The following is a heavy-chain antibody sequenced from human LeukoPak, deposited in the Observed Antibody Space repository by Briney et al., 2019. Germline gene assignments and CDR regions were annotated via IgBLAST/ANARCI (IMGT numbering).Heavy chain of an antibody. V-gene: IGHV3-53*01. CDR2: IYSGGST. CDR1: GLTVSSNY. Sequence: PGGSLGLSCAASGLTVSSNYMSWVRQAPGRGLEWVSVIYSGGSTYYADSVKGRFTISRDHSNNTLYLQMNSLRAEDTALYYCARYCNGGNCYFDSWGQGTLVTVSS. J-gene: IGHJ4*02. D-gene: IGHD2-15*01. CDR3: ARYCNGGNCYFDS.